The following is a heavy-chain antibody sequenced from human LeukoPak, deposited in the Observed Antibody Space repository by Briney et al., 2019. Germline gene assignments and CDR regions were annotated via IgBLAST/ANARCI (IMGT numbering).Heavy chain of an antibody. V-gene: IGHV3-23*01. D-gene: IGHD1-20*01. CDR2: ISGSGGST. Sequence: GGSLRLSCAASGFTFSSYAMSWVRQAPGKGLEWVSAISGSGGSTYYADSVKGRFTISRDNSKNTLYLQMNSLRAEDTAVYYCAKVKAKYNWNDRRGDYFDYWGQGTLVTVSS. J-gene: IGHJ4*02. CDR1: GFTFSSYA. CDR3: AKVKAKYNWNDRRGDYFDY.